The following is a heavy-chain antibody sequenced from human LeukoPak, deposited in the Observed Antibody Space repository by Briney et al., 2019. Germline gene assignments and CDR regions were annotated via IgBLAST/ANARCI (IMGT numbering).Heavy chain of an antibody. CDR1: GFTFSSSW. J-gene: IGHJ4*02. CDR2: INQDGGQK. D-gene: IGHD4-17*01. V-gene: IGHV3-7*01. CDR3: ATNTRAYAVLLAY. Sequence: GGSLRLSCAASGFTFSSSWMIWARQAPGKGLEWVANINQDGGQKYYLDSVKGRFTISRDNADNSLYLQMDGLRAEESAGYYCATNTRAYAVLLAYWGQGTLVTVSS.